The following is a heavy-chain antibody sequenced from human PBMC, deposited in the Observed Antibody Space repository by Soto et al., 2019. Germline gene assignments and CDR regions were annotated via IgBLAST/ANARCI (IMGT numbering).Heavy chain of an antibody. CDR3: ATVGYSYGYDY. V-gene: IGHV4-4*02. D-gene: IGHD5-18*01. J-gene: IGHJ4*02. CDR1: GGSISSSNW. CDR2: IYHSGST. Sequence: SETLSLTCAVSGGSISSSNWWSWVRQPPGKGLEWIGEIYHSGSTNYNPSLKSRVTISVDKSKNQFSLKLSSVTAADTAVYYSATVGYSYGYDYCRQGTLVTVSS.